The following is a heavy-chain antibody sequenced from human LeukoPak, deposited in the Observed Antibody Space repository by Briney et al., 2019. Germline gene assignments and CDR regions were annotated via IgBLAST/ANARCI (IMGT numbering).Heavy chain of an antibody. Sequence: GGSLRLSCAASGFTFGAYAMSWVRQVPGKGLEWVSSISISGEYISYTDSVKGRFTISRDNSKNALYLEMINLRAEDTAVYYCAKLGLHQYDSSGHLSYWGQGTLVTVSS. J-gene: IGHJ4*02. D-gene: IGHD3-22*01. CDR1: GFTFGAYA. CDR2: ISISGEYI. V-gene: IGHV3-23*01. CDR3: AKLGLHQYDSSGHLSY.